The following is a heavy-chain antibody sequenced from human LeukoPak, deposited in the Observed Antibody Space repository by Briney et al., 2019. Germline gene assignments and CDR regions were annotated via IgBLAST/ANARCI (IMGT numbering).Heavy chain of an antibody. Sequence: PGGSLRLSCAASGFTFSSYEMNWVRQAPGKGLEWVSYISSSGSTVFYADSVKGRFTISRDNAKNSLYLQMNSLRAEDTAAYYCARWVGGDSIDYWGQGTLVTVSS. CDR2: ISSSGSTV. D-gene: IGHD4-17*01. CDR3: ARWVGGDSIDY. J-gene: IGHJ4*02. V-gene: IGHV3-48*03. CDR1: GFTFSSYE.